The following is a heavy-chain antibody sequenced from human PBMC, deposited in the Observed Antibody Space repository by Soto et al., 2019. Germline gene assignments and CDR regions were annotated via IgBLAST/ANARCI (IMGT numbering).Heavy chain of an antibody. CDR1: GGSISSYY. CDR3: ARVPPITMVRGYYYYCMDV. CDR2: IYYSGST. Sequence: PSETLSLTCTVSGGSISSYYWSWIRQPPGKGLEWIGYIYYSGSTNYNPSLKSRVTISVDTSKNQFSLKLSSVTAADTAVYYCARVPPITMVRGYYYYCMDVWGKGTTVTVSS. J-gene: IGHJ6*03. V-gene: IGHV4-59*01. D-gene: IGHD3-10*01.